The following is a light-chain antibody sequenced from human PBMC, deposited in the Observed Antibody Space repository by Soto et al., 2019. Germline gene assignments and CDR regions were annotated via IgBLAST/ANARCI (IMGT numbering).Light chain of an antibody. Sequence: QSALTQPASVSGSPGQSITISCTGTSSDIGAYDYVSWYQHHPGKAPKLIIYDVSNRPSGVSIRFSGSKSGNTASLTISGLQAEDEADYYCSSYASSVLFGGGTKLTVL. CDR3: SSYASSVL. J-gene: IGLJ2*01. CDR2: DVS. V-gene: IGLV2-14*01. CDR1: SSDIGAYDY.